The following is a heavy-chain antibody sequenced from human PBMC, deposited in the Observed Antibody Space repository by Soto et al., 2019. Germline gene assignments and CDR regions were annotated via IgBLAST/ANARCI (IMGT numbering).Heavy chain of an antibody. V-gene: IGHV5-51*01. CDR2: IYPGDSDV. J-gene: IGHJ5*01. Sequence: PGESLKISCKASGYDFTTFWIVWVRQMPGKGLEWMGVIYPGDSDVTYHPSFQGQVTISADKSITTAYLQWSSLRASDTAIYYCTRHRNDGWFDPWGQGTPVPVS. CDR1: GYDFTTFW. CDR3: TRHRNDGWFDP.